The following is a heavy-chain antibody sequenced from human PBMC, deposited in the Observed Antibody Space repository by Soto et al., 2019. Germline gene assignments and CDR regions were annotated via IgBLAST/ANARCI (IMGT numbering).Heavy chain of an antibody. CDR1: GHPFNTYK. V-gene: IGHV1-3*01. J-gene: IGHJ4*02. Sequence: GASVKVSCNASGHPFNTYKIHWVRQAPGQGLEWLGWIHSVDGNTKYSERLQGRVTITWGTSASTAYMELTSLTSEDTAVYYCARDEDYWGQGALVTVSS. CDR3: ARDEDY. CDR2: IHSVDGNT.